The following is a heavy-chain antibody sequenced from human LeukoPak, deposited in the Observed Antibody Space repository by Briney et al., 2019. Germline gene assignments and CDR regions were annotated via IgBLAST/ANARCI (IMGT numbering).Heavy chain of an antibody. CDR1: GYTFTGYY. CDR3: AGPWDQVGFDP. Sequence: ASVTVSCKASGYTFTGYYLHWVRQAPGQGLEWMGWIYPKTGGTGYARKFQGRVTMTRDTSISTAYMELIGLRSDDTAVYYCAGPWDQVGFDPWGQGTLVSVSS. CDR2: IYPKTGGT. D-gene: IGHD1-26*01. J-gene: IGHJ5*02. V-gene: IGHV1-2*02.